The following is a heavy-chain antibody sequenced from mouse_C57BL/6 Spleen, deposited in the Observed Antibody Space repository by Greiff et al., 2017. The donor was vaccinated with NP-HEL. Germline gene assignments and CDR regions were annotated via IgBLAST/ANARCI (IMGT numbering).Heavy chain of an antibody. Sequence: EVQRVESGGGLVKPGGSLKLSCAASGFTFSDYGMHWVRQAPEKGLEWVAYISSGSSTIYYADTVKGRFTISRDNAKNTLFLQMTSLRSEDTAMYYWAYDYDWYFDVWGTGTTVTVSS. J-gene: IGHJ1*03. V-gene: IGHV5-17*01. CDR2: ISSGSSTI. CDR3: AYDYDWYFDV. CDR1: GFTFSDYG. D-gene: IGHD2-4*01.